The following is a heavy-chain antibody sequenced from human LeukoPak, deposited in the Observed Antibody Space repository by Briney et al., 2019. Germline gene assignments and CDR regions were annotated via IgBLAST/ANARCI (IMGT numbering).Heavy chain of an antibody. CDR3: ARVRYSDSSVLSRKRSYYFDY. D-gene: IGHD3-22*01. J-gene: IGHJ4*02. CDR1: GGSISSYY. CDR2: ISTSGST. V-gene: IGHV4-4*07. Sequence: SETLSLTYTVSGGSISSYYWTWIRQPAGMGLESIWHISTSGSTNYNPSLKSRVTMSVDTSKNQFSLKLSSVTAADTAVYYCARVRYSDSSVLSRKRSYYFDYWGQRTLVTVSS.